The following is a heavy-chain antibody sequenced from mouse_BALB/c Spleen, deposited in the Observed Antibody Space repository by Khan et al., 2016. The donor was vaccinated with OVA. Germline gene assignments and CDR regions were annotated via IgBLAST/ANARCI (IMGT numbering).Heavy chain of an antibody. CDR3: ARTHER. Sequence: VKLQESGAELARPGASVKMSCKASGYTFTSYTMPWVKQRPGKGLEWIGYINPSSGYTKYNQKFKDKATLTADKSSSTAYMQLSSLTSEDSAVYYCARTHERWGQGTTLTVSS. CDR1: GYTFTSYT. J-gene: IGHJ2*01. CDR2: INPSSGYT. V-gene: IGHV1-4*01.